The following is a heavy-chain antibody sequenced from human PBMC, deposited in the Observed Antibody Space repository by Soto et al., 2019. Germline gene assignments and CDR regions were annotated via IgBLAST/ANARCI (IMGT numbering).Heavy chain of an antibody. Sequence: ASVKVSCKASGYTFTSNTIHWVRQAPGQRLDWMGWINAGNGDTKYSQYFQDRVTFSRDTSASTAYLEVNSLRSDDTAMYYCTKSHSSLSDNWLGPWGQGTLVTVSS. D-gene: IGHD6-19*01. CDR2: INAGNGDT. V-gene: IGHV1-3*01. CDR1: GYTFTSNT. J-gene: IGHJ5*02. CDR3: TKSHSSLSDNWLGP.